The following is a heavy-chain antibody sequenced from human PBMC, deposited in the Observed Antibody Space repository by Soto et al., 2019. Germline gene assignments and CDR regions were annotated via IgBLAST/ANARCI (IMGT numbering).Heavy chain of an antibody. V-gene: IGHV1-46*01. Sequence: ASGKVSCNSSGYSVTSCYMHWVRQAPGQGLEWMGIINPNSGRTTYSQKFQGIVTMTRDTSTSTVYMELTSLTSRGTAVYYCASARTAYRNPTTCNPYY. CDR3: ASARTAYRNPTTCNPYY. J-gene: IGHJ6*03. CDR2: INPNSGRT. CDR1: GYSVTSCY. D-gene: IGHD4-4*01.